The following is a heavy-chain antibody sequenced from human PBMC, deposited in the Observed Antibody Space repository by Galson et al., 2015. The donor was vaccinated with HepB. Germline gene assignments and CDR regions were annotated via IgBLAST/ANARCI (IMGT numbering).Heavy chain of an antibody. D-gene: IGHD3-22*01. CDR3: ARSYYDSSGYSYWYFDL. V-gene: IGHV6-1*01. CDR1: GDSVSSNSAA. J-gene: IGHJ2*01. CDR2: TYYRSKWYN. Sequence: CAISGDSVSSNSAAWNWIRQSPSRGLEWLGRTYYRSKWYNDYAVSVKSRITINPDTSKNQFSLQLNSVTPEDTAVYYCARSYYDSSGYSYWYFDLWGRGTLVTVSS.